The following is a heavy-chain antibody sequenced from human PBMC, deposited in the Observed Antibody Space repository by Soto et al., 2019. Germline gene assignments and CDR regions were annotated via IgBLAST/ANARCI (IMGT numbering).Heavy chain of an antibody. D-gene: IGHD6-19*01. CDR2: ISGSGGST. CDR1: GFTFSSYA. Sequence: GGSLRLSCAASGFTFSSYAMSWVRQAPGKGLEWVSAISGSGGSTYYADSVKGRFTISRDNSKNTLYLQMNSLRAEDTAVYYCAKDHGSGWYHLGDYWGQGTLVTVSS. J-gene: IGHJ4*02. V-gene: IGHV3-23*01. CDR3: AKDHGSGWYHLGDY.